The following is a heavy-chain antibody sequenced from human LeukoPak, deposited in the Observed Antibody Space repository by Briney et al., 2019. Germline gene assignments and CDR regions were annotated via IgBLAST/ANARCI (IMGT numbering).Heavy chain of an antibody. CDR2: ISSSGSTI. CDR3: ARVREDTGSDY. D-gene: IGHD3-10*01. J-gene: IGHJ4*02. Sequence: GGSLRLSCAASGFTFSSSEMNWVRQAPGKGLEWVSYISSSGSTIYYADSVKGRFTISRDNAKNSLYLQMNSLRAEDTAVYYCARVREDTGSDYWGQGTLVTVSS. V-gene: IGHV3-48*03. CDR1: GFTFSSSE.